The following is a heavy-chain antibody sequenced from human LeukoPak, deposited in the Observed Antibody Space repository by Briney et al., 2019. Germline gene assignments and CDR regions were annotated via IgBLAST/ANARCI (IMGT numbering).Heavy chain of an antibody. CDR3: ARGPLGWDGYNSNYYFDY. CDR2: INPNSGGT. CDR1: GYTFTGYY. V-gene: IGHV1-2*02. J-gene: IGHJ4*02. Sequence: ASVKVSCKASGYTFTGYYMHWVRQAPGQGLEWMGWINPNSGGTNYAQKFQGRVTMTRDTSISTAYMELSRLRSDDTAVHYCARGPLGWDGYNSNYYFDYWGQGTLVTVSS. D-gene: IGHD5-24*01.